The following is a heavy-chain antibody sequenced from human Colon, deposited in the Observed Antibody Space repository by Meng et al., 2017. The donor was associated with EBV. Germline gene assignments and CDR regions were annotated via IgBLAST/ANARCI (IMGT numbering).Heavy chain of an antibody. J-gene: IGHJ1*01. CDR3: LRGSGGSV. Sequence: SGPATGKPSDGRSLTDTVSGDSITNLDWWAWIRQPPEKGLEWIGEIPHRGSSADNPTLKSRVSMSIDKSKNQFSLKLTSVTAADTAVYHCLRGSGGSVWGQGTLVTVSS. CDR1: GDSITNLDW. CDR2: IPHRGSS. V-gene: IGHV4-4*02. D-gene: IGHD3-10*01.